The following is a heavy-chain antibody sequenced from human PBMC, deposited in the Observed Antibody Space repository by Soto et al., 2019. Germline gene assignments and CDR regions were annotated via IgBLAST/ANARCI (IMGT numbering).Heavy chain of an antibody. CDR3: ARDRIAVAGNHDAFDI. CDR1: GYTFTGYY. V-gene: IGHV1-2*04. J-gene: IGHJ3*02. CDR2: INPNSGGT. D-gene: IGHD6-19*01. Sequence: ASVKVSCKASGYTFTGYYMHWVRQAPGQGLEWMGWINPNSGGTNYAQKFQGWVTMIRDTSISTAYMELSRLRSDDTAVYYCARDRIAVAGNHDAFDIWGQGTMVTVSS.